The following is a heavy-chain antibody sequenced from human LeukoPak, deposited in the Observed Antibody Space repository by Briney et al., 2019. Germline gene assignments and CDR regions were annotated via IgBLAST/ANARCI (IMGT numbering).Heavy chain of an antibody. D-gene: IGHD2-2*01. CDR2: ISAYNGNT. Sequence: ASVKVSCKASGYTFTSYGISWVRQAPGQGLEWMGWISAYNGNTNYAQKLQGRVTMTTDTSTSTAYMELRSLRSDDTAVYYCARDTSSSTSCYLRWDYWGQGTLVTVSS. CDR3: ARDTSSSTSCYLRWDY. V-gene: IGHV1-18*01. J-gene: IGHJ4*02. CDR1: GYTFTSYG.